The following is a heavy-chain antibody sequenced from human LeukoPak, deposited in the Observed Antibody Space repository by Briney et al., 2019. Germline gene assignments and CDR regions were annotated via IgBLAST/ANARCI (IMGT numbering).Heavy chain of an antibody. CDR1: GGSISSHY. Sequence: SETLPLTCTVSGGSISSHYWSWIRQPPGKGLEWIGYIYYSGSTNYNPSLKSRVTISVDTSKNQFSLKPSSVTAADTAVYYCARVNGGYYYFDYWGQGTLVTVSS. CDR2: IYYSGST. CDR3: ARVNGGYYYFDY. V-gene: IGHV4-59*11. J-gene: IGHJ4*02. D-gene: IGHD2-21*02.